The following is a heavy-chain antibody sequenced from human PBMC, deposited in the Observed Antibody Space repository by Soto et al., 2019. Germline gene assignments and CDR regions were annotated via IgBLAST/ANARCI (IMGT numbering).Heavy chain of an antibody. V-gene: IGHV1-2*02. Sequence: QVHLVQSGAEVKKPGASVIVSCKASGYTFTDHSLHWVRQAPGQGLEWMGWINPHSGVTVSAENFEGRVTMTSDTSINTAYMEMGWLRSDDTAMYYCALEMSTITYFHYWGQGTLLTVSS. CDR1: GYTFTDHS. CDR3: ALEMSTITYFHY. CDR2: INPHSGVT. D-gene: IGHD3-3*01. J-gene: IGHJ4*02.